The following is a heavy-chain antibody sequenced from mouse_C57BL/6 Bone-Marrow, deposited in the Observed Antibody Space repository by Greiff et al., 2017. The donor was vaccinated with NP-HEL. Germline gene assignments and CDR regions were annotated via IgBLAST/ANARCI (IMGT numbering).Heavy chain of an antibody. CDR2: IYPRSGNT. Sequence: QVQLQQSGAELARPGASVKLSCKASGYTFTSYGISWVKQRTGQGLEWIGEIYPRSGNTYYNEKFKGKATLTADKSSSTAYMELRSLTSEDSAVYFCAREAITTVVAPFDYWGQGTTLTVSS. J-gene: IGHJ2*01. D-gene: IGHD1-1*01. CDR1: GYTFTSYG. V-gene: IGHV1-81*01. CDR3: AREAITTVVAPFDY.